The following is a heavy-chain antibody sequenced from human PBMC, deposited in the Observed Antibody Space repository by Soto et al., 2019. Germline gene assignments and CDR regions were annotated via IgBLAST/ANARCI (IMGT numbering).Heavy chain of an antibody. J-gene: IGHJ4*02. CDR1: GYTFTSYG. Sequence: QVQLVQSGAEVKKPGASVKVSCKASGYTFTSYGISWVRQAPGQGLEWMGWISAYNGNTNYAQKLQGRVTMTTGTSTSTAYMERRSLRSDNTAVYYCARAGDWRGGSGHTGDYWGQGTLVTVSS. CDR2: ISAYNGNT. CDR3: ARAGDWRGGSGHTGDY. V-gene: IGHV1-18*01. D-gene: IGHD6-19*01.